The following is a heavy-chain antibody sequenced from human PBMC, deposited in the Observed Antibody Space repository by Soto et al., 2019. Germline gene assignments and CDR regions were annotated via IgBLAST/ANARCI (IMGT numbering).Heavy chain of an antibody. CDR3: ARSGNSGYDWGGGVEI. J-gene: IGHJ4*03. V-gene: IGHV1-69*06. D-gene: IGHD5-12*01. CDR2: IIPVFGTA. Sequence: QVQLVQSGAEVRKPGSSVTVSCQASGGTLTNYAVNWVRQAPGQGLEWVGGIIPVFGTANNALKFQGRVTITADTSTNKDYLHLPSLRSEDTAIYYCARSGNSGYDWGGGVEIWGRWTLVTVTS. CDR1: GGTLTNYA.